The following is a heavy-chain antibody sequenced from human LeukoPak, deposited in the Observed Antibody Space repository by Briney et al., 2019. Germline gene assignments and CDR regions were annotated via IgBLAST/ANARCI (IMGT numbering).Heavy chain of an antibody. Sequence: SETLSLTCTVSGGSISSGSYYWSWIRQPAGKGLVGIGHIYTPGSTNYNPSRKSLVTISIDMSSNQFSMKLRSVTAADTAVYYCARDENVADRWLQPFLRWGQGTLLTVSS. CDR1: GGSISSGSYY. D-gene: IGHD5-24*01. CDR2: IYTPGST. CDR3: ARDENVADRWLQPFLR. V-gene: IGHV4-61*09. J-gene: IGHJ4*02.